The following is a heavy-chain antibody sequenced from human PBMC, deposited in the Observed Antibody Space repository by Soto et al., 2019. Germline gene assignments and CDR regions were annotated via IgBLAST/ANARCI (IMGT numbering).Heavy chain of an antibody. CDR1: GGSISSYY. D-gene: IGHD4-17*01. CDR2: IYYSGST. CDR3: ARTTTSRSVNAFDI. Sequence: SETLSLTCTVSGGSISSYYWSWIRQPPGKGLEWIGYIYYSGSTNYNPSLKSRVTISVDTSKNQFSLKLSSVTAADTAVYYCARTTTSRSVNAFDIWAQGTMVTVS. J-gene: IGHJ3*02. V-gene: IGHV4-59*01.